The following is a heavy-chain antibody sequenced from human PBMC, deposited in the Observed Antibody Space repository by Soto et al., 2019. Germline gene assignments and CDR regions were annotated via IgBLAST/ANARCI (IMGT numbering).Heavy chain of an antibody. J-gene: IGHJ4*02. CDR3: ARYFSSSADGLDY. CDR1: GYTFTGTFTGYY. Sequence: QVLLVQSGAEVTKPGASVKVSCKASGYTFTGTFTGYYIHWVRQAPGQGLEWMGWINPNSGGTNYAQKFQGRVTMTRDTSISTAHMELRRLRSDDTAIYYCARYFSSSADGLDYWGQGTLVTVSS. V-gene: IGHV1-2*02. CDR2: INPNSGGT. D-gene: IGHD6-6*01.